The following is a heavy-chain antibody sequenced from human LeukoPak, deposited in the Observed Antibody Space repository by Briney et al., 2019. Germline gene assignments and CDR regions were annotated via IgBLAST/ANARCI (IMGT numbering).Heavy chain of an antibody. CDR1: GFTFSSYA. CDR3: AKDRNYDDRSGYIYCFDY. J-gene: IGHJ4*02. Sequence: GGSLRLSCAASGFTFSSYAMSWVRQAPGEGLEWVSGISGSGVSTYYADSVKGRFTISRDNSKNTLYLQMNSLRAEDTAVYYCAKDRNYDDRSGYIYCFDYWGQGTLVTVSS. CDR2: ISGSGVST. D-gene: IGHD3-22*01. V-gene: IGHV3-23*01.